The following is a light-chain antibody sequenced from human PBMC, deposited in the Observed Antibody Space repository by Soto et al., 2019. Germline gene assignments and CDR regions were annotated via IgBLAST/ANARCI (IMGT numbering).Light chain of an antibody. CDR2: DAS. CDR3: QQVSSYPRT. Sequence: EFVLTQSPGTLSLSPGERATLSCRASQTVRNNYLAWYQQKPGQAPRLLIYDASSRATGIPDRFSGGGSGTSFTLTISRLEPDDFAVYYGQQVSSYPRTCGGGTKVDIK. CDR1: QTVRNNY. V-gene: IGKV3-20*01. J-gene: IGKJ4*02.